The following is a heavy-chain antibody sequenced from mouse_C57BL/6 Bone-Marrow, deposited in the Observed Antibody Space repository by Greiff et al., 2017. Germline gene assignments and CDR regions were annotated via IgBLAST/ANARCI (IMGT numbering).Heavy chain of an antibody. CDR1: GYTFTSYW. J-gene: IGHJ3*01. D-gene: IGHD2-1*01. CDR2: TQPNSGST. CDR3: AIYYGNVAWFAY. Sequence: QVQLQQPGAELVKPGASVKLSCKASGYTFTSYWMHWVKQRTGQGLEWIGMTQPNSGSTNYNEKFKSKATLTVDKSSSTAYMQLSSLTSEDSAVYYCAIYYGNVAWFAYWGQGTLVTVSA. V-gene: IGHV1-64*01.